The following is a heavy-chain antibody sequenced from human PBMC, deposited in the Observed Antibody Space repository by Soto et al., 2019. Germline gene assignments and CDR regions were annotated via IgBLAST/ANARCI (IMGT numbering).Heavy chain of an antibody. CDR3: GRVPDR. CDR1: GGSISSGGYS. D-gene: IGHD2-2*01. Sequence: SETLSLTCTVSGGSISSGGYSWSWIRQPPGKGLEWIGYIYHSGSTYYNPSLKSRVTISVGRSKNQFSLKLSSVTAADAAVCYCGRVPDRWGQGTLVTVSS. CDR2: IYHSGST. J-gene: IGHJ5*02. V-gene: IGHV4-30-2*01.